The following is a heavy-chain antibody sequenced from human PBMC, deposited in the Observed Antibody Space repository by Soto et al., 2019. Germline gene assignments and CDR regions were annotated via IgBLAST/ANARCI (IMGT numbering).Heavy chain of an antibody. CDR3: ANEAREGAAAVPKFVY. CDR1: GFTFSSYA. Sequence: AGGSLRLSCAASGFTFSSYAMSWVRQAPGKGLEWVSAISGSGGSTYYADSVKGRFTISRDNSKNTLYLQMNSLRAEDTAVYYCANEAREGAAAVPKFVYWGQGTLVTVSS. V-gene: IGHV3-23*01. CDR2: ISGSGGST. J-gene: IGHJ4*02. D-gene: IGHD6-13*01.